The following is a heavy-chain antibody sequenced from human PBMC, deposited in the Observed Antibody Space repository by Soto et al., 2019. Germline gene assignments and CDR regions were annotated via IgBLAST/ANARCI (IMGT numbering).Heavy chain of an antibody. CDR1: GFAFSNFG. V-gene: IGHV3-30*03. Sequence: QVQLVESGGGVVQPGRSLRLSCKASGFAFSNFGMHWVRQTPGKGLEWVAIITSAGNNIYYGDSVKGRFTISRDDSKSTLYLEMNDLRPEDTAVYYCSSHGDFVYWGQGTLVTVSS. CDR3: SSHGDFVY. CDR2: ITSAGNNI. J-gene: IGHJ4*02.